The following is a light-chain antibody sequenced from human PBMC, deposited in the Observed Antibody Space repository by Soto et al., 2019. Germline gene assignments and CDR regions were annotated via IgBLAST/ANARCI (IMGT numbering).Light chain of an antibody. V-gene: IGLV1-36*01. CDR2: YDD. Sequence: QSVLTQPPSVSEAPRQRVTISCSGSSSNIGNNAVNWYQQLPGKAPKLLIYYDDLLPSGVSDRFSGSKSGTSASLAISGLQSEDEADYYCAAWDDSLNGRVFGGGTKGTV. J-gene: IGLJ3*02. CDR3: AAWDDSLNGRV. CDR1: SSNIGNNA.